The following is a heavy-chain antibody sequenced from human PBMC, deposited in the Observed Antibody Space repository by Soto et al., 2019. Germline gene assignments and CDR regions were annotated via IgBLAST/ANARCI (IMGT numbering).Heavy chain of an antibody. J-gene: IGHJ5*02. CDR3: ARSYYDSTGFAVDP. Sequence: QMQLQASGPGLVKPSETLSLTCNVSGASVSHGYWSWIRQPPGKGLEWIGFMYFGGSFNYNPSLTSRATISVGTSKVQFAMKLTSVTASDPAVYYCARSYYDSTGFAVDPWGQGTLVTVSS. CDR2: MYFGGSF. V-gene: IGHV4-59*02. CDR1: GASVSHGY. D-gene: IGHD3-22*01.